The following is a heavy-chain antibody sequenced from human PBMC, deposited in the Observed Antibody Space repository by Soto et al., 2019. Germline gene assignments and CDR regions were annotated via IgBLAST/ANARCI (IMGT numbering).Heavy chain of an antibody. Sequence: ASVKVSCKASGYTFTSYAMHWVRQAPGQRLEWMGWINAGNGNTKYSQKFQGRVTITRDTSASTAYMELSSLRSEDTAVYYCASQRDKTKPGGAKTLYYYYMDVWGKGTTVTVS. CDR3: ASQRDKTKPGGAKTLYYYYMDV. D-gene: IGHD2-8*02. V-gene: IGHV1-3*01. CDR1: GYTFTSYA. J-gene: IGHJ6*03. CDR2: INAGNGNT.